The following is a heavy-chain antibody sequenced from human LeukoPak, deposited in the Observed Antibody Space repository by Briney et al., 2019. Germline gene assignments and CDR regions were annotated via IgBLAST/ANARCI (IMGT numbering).Heavy chain of an antibody. CDR1: GFTLSNSW. J-gene: IGHJ4*02. CDR3: TRVGYIDEGIDY. D-gene: IGHD5-24*01. Sequence: GGSLRLSCAASGFTLSNSWIHWVRQAPGKGLVWVSRINSDGSTTTYADSVKGRFTISRDNAKNTLYLQMNSLRAEDTAIYYCTRVGYIDEGIDYWGQGTLVTVSS. V-gene: IGHV3-74*01. CDR2: INSDGSTT.